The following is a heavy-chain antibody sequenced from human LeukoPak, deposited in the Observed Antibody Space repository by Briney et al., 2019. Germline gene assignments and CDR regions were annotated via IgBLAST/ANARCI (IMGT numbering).Heavy chain of an antibody. Sequence: GESLRISCKGSGYSFTSYWISWVRQMPGKGLEWMGRIGPSDSYTNYSPSFQGHVTISADKSISTAYLQWSSLKASDTAMYYCARQEVTHYYYYYGMDVWGQGTTVTVSS. J-gene: IGHJ6*02. V-gene: IGHV5-10-1*01. CDR1: GYSFTSYW. CDR3: ARQEVTHYYYYYGMDV. CDR2: IGPSDSYT. D-gene: IGHD2-21*02.